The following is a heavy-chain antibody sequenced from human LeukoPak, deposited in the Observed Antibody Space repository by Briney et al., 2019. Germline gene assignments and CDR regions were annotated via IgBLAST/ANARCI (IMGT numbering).Heavy chain of an antibody. J-gene: IGHJ4*02. D-gene: IGHD3-9*01. Sequence: PGGSLRLSCAASGFTFSSYSMNWVRQAPGKGLEWVSAISGSGGSTYYADSVKGRFTISRDNSKNTLYLQMNSLRAEDTAVYYCAKVLRYFDWLFDYWGQGTLVTVSS. CDR1: GFTFSSYS. CDR3: AKVLRYFDWLFDY. V-gene: IGHV3-23*01. CDR2: ISGSGGST.